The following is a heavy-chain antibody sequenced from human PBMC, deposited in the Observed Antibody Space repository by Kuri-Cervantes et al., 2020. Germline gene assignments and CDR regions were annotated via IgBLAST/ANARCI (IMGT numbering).Heavy chain of an antibody. CDR1: GGSISSYY. D-gene: IGHD7-27*01. Sequence: SETLSLTCTVSGGSISSYYWGWIRQPAGKGLEWIGRIYTSGSTNYNPSLKSRVTISVDKSKNQFSLKLSSVAAADTAVYYCARDRRQTGDFDYWGQGTLVTVSS. J-gene: IGHJ4*02. V-gene: IGHV4-4*07. CDR3: ARDRRQTGDFDY. CDR2: IYTSGST.